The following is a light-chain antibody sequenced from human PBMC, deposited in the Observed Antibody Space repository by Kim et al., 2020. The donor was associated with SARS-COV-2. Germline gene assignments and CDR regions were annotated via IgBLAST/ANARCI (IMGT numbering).Light chain of an antibody. CDR3: GADHGSGSNFVWV. Sequence: QPVLTQPPSASASLGASVTLTCTLSSGYSNYKVDWYQQRPGKGPRFVMRVGTGGIVGSKGDGIPVSFSVLGSGLNRYLTIKNIQEEDESDYHGGADHGSGSNFVWVFGGGTKVTVL. J-gene: IGLJ3*02. V-gene: IGLV9-49*01. CDR1: SGYSNYK. CDR2: VGTGGIVG.